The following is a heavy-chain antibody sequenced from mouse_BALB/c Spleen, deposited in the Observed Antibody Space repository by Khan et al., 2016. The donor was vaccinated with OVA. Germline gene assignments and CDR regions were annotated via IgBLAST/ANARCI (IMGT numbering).Heavy chain of an antibody. CDR3: ARAGWDVFAY. J-gene: IGHJ3*01. CDR1: GYTFTDYV. D-gene: IGHD4-1*01. Sequence: QVRLQQSGPELVKPGASVKMSCKASGYTFTDYVMNWVKQRNGQGLAWIGQIYPGSDSTYYNEKFKGKATLTADRSSSTAYMQLSNLTSEDSAVYFCARAGWDVFAYWGQGTLVTVSA. V-gene: IGHV1-77*01. CDR2: IYPGSDST.